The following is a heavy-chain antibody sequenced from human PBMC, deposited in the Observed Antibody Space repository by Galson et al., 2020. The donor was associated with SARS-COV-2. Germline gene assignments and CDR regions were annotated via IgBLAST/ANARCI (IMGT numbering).Heavy chain of an antibody. V-gene: IGHV1-8*01. CDR3: ARGDPRWLTPHFDP. J-gene: IGHJ5*02. Sequence: ASVKVSCKASGYTFTSYDINWVRQATGQGLEWMGWMNPNSGNTGYAQKFQGRVTMTRNTSISTAYMELSSLRSEDTAVYYCARGDPRWLTPHFDPWGQGTLVTVSS. CDR2: MNPNSGNT. D-gene: IGHD5-12*01. CDR1: GYTFTSYD.